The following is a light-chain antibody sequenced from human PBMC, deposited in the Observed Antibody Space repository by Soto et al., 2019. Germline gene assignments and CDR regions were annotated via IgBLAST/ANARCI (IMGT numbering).Light chain of an antibody. Sequence: QSALTQPPSVSGSPGQSVTISCTGTSSDVGDYDRVSWYQQPPGTAPRLLIYDVTNRPSGVPDRFSGSKSGNTASLTISGLQAEEETDYYCSSYTSTNTILFGGGTKLTVL. CDR1: SSDVGDYDR. CDR3: SSYTSTNTIL. J-gene: IGLJ2*01. V-gene: IGLV2-18*02. CDR2: DVT.